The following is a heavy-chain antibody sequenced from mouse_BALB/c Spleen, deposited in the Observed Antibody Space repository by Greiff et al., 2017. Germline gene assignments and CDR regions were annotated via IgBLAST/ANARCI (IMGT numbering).Heavy chain of an antibody. J-gene: IGHJ4*01. V-gene: IGHV1-4*01. CDR2: INPSNGGT. CDR3: TRSVGA. CDR1: GYTFTSYT. Sequence: QVQLQQSGAELARPGASVKMSCKASGYTFTSYTMHWVKQRPGQGLEWIGYINPSNGGTNFNEKFKSKATLTVDKSSSTAYMQLSSLTSEDSAVYYCTRSVGAWGQGTSVTVSS.